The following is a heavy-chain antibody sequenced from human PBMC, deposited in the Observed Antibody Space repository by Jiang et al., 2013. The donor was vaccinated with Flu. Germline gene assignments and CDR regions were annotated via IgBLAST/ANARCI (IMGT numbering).Heavy chain of an antibody. J-gene: IGHJ4*02. CDR3: VRQGSNGWYYFDY. CDR2: ILPRDSDI. Sequence: SLNISCKGSGYIFTDYWIGWVRQMPGNGLEWLGIILPRDSDIRYNPSFHGQVTLSVDRSITTAYLQWSSLKASDAAMYYCVRQGSNGWYYFDYWGQGTPVTVSS. CDR1: GYIFTDYW. D-gene: IGHD5-18*01. V-gene: IGHV5-51*01.